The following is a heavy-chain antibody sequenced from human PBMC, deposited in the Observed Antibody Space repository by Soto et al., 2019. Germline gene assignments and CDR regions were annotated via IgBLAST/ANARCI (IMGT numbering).Heavy chain of an antibody. CDR1: GGSISSSSYY. D-gene: IGHD2-21*02. CDR2: IYYSGST. V-gene: IGHV4-39*01. Sequence: QLQLQESGPGLVKPSETLSLTCTVSGGSISSSSYYWGWIRQPPGKGLEWIGSIYYSGSTYYNPSLKSRVTIFVDTSKNQFSLKLSSVTAADTAVYYCARLGGDLAYCGGDCSAYYYYGMDVWGQGTTVTVSS. J-gene: IGHJ6*02. CDR3: ARLGGDLAYCGGDCSAYYYYGMDV.